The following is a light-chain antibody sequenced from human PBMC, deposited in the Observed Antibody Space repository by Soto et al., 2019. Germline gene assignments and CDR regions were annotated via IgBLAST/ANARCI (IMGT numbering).Light chain of an antibody. CDR1: QSISTNH. CDR2: DAS. V-gene: IGKV3D-20*02. CDR3: QQYNNWPLT. Sequence: EIVLTQSPGTLSLSPGESAPLSCRDSQSISTNHLVWYQQRPGQAPRLLIYDASRRATGIPDRFSGSGSGTDYTLTISSLQSEDFAVYYCQQYNNWPLTFGGGTKVDIK. J-gene: IGKJ4*01.